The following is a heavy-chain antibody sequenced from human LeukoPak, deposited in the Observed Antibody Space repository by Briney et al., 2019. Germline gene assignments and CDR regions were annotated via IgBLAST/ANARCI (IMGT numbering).Heavy chain of an antibody. J-gene: IGHJ4*02. CDR2: ISTTGTT. Sequence: SETLSLTCTVSGGSISTHYWSWIRQPAGKGLEWIGRISTTGTTNYNPSLKSRVTMSIDTSKNQFSLKLSSVTAADTAVYYCAREVEMATQFDYWGQGTLVTVSS. V-gene: IGHV4-4*07. CDR3: AREVEMATQFDY. D-gene: IGHD5-24*01. CDR1: GGSISTHY.